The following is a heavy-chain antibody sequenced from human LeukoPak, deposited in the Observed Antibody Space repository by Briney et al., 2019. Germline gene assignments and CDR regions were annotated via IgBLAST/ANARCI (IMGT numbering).Heavy chain of an antibody. D-gene: IGHD3-22*01. J-gene: IGHJ4*02. CDR3: ARRSYYDSSGYYSFDY. CDR1: GFTFSSYW. CDR2: IKQDGSEK. V-gene: IGHV3-7*01. Sequence: PGGPLRLSCAASGFTFSSYWMSWVRQAPGKGLEWVANIKQDGSEKYYVDSVKGRFTISRDNAKNSLYLQMNSLRAEDTAVYYCARRSYYDSSGYYSFDYWGQGTLVTVSS.